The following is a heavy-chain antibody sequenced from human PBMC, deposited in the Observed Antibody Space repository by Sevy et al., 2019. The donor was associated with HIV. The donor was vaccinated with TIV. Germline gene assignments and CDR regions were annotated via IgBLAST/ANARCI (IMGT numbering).Heavy chain of an antibody. D-gene: IGHD2-2*02. CDR1: EFTFSSYA. V-gene: IGHV3-30*04. CDR3: ARDCSSTSCYIYGMDV. CDR2: ISYDGSNK. Sequence: GGSLRLSCAASEFTFSSYAMHWVRQAPGKGLEWVAVISYDGSNKYYADSVKGRFTISRDNSKNTLYLQMNSLRAEDTAVYYCARDCSSTSCYIYGMDVWGQGTTVTVSS. J-gene: IGHJ6*02.